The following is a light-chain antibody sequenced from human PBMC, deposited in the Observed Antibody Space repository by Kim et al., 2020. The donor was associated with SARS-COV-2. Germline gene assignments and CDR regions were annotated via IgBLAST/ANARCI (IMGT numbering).Light chain of an antibody. J-gene: IGLJ2*01. V-gene: IGLV2-11*01. CDR3: CSYAGIYTVL. Sequence: QSALTQPRSESGSPGQSVTISCTGTNSDVGRYNYVSWYQQRPGKAPKLMIYDVTKRPSGVPDRFSGSKSGNTASLTISGLQTEDEADYYCCSYAGIYTVLFGGGTQLTVL. CDR2: DVT. CDR1: NSDVGRYNY.